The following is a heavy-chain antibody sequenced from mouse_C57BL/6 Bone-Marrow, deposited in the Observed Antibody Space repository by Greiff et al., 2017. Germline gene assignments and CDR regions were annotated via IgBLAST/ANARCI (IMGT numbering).Heavy chain of an antibody. J-gene: IGHJ4*01. Sequence: LQESGPELVKPGASVKISCKASGYAFSSSWMNWVKQRPGKGLEWIGRIYPGDGDTNYNGKFKGKATLTADKSSSTAYMQLSSLTSEDSAVYFCARWDSSGPSMDYWGQGTSVTVSS. CDR3: ARWDSSGPSMDY. D-gene: IGHD3-2*02. CDR2: IYPGDGDT. CDR1: GYAFSSSW. V-gene: IGHV1-82*01.